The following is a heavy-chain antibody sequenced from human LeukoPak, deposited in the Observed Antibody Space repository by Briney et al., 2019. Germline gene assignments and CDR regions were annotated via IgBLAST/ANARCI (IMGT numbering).Heavy chain of an antibody. CDR1: GYTFTGYY. CDR3: ARAFYDILTGYATPIGY. CDR2: INPNSGGT. D-gene: IGHD3-9*01. V-gene: IGHV1-2*02. J-gene: IGHJ4*02. Sequence: ASVKVSCKASGYTFTGYYMHWVRQAPGQGLEWMGWINPNSGGTNYAQKFQGRVTMTRDTSISTAYMELSRLRSDDTAVYYCARAFYDILTGYATPIGYWRQGTLVTVSS.